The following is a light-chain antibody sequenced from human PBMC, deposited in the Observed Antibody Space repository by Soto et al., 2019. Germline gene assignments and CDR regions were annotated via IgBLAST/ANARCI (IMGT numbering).Light chain of an antibody. CDR3: QQLYSHPLT. Sequence: IQLTPSPSSLSASVADRVTITCRASQGITSYLAWYQQRPGKAPGLLIYSASTLQSGVPSRFSGSGYGTDFSLTISNLQPEDFATYYCQQLYSHPLTFGGGTKVDIK. CDR2: SAS. CDR1: QGITSY. J-gene: IGKJ4*01. V-gene: IGKV1-9*01.